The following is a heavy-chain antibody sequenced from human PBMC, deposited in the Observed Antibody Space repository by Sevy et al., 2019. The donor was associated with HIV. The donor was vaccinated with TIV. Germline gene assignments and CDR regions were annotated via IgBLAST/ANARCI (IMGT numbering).Heavy chain of an antibody. CDR2: ISEDGSEK. CDR3: ANSRGRYAGSSWLYYYYALDV. V-gene: IGHV3-30*18. D-gene: IGHD3-16*01. J-gene: IGHJ6*02. Sequence: GGSLRLSCAASGFPFSRHGMHWVRQSPGKGLQWVAVISEDGSEKQYADSVKGRFTISRDNSKDTVYLQMSSLRLEDMAVYYCANSRGRYAGSSWLYYYYALDVWGQGTTVTVSS. CDR1: GFPFSRHG.